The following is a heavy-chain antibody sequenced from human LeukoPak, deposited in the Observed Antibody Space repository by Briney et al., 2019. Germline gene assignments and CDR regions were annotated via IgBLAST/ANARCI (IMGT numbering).Heavy chain of an antibody. CDR3: ATGNNYRNRLPGDF. D-gene: IGHD5-24*01. V-gene: IGHV1-8*03. CDR1: GYSFATYD. J-gene: IGHJ4*02. Sequence: ASVTVSCNASGYSFATYDIYWVRQATGQGLEFLGWVSPNNGNTGYAQKFQGRVIITTDVPRSTAYLHLSSLRSEDTAVFYCATGNNYRNRLPGDFWGQGTLVTVSS. CDR2: VSPNNGNT.